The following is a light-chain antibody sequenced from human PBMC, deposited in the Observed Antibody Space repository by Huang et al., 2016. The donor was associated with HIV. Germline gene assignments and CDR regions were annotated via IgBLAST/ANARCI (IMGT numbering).Light chain of an antibody. J-gene: IGKJ2*01. CDR3: QQYNNWPPAN. CDR2: GAS. CDR1: QSVSTN. Sequence: EIVMTQSPATQSVSPGEKATLSCRASQSVSTNLAWYQQKPGQAPRLLIYGASTRATGIPTRFSGSGSGTEFTLTITSLQSEDFAVYYCQQYNNWPPANFGQGTKLEIQ. V-gene: IGKV3-15*01.